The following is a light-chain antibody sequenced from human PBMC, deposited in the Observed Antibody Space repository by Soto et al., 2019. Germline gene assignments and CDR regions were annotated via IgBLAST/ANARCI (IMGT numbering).Light chain of an antibody. Sequence: DIQMTQSPSTLSASVGDRVTITWRASQSISGWLAWYQQKPGKAPKVLIYKASSLESGVPSRFSGSGSGTEFTLTITSLQPDDFATYYCQQYNSYSYTFGQGTRLEIK. V-gene: IGKV1-5*03. J-gene: IGKJ5*01. CDR3: QQYNSYSYT. CDR2: KAS. CDR1: QSISGW.